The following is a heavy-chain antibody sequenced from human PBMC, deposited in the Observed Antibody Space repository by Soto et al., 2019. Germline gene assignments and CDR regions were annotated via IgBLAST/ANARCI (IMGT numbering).Heavy chain of an antibody. D-gene: IGHD3-9*01. CDR2: IFYSGST. CDR1: GGSISPYY. CDR3: ARHSSQNFDWLEY. V-gene: IGHV4-59*08. J-gene: IGHJ4*02. Sequence: QVQLQESGPGLVRPSETLSLTCTVSGGSISPYYWSWVRQPPGKGLEWIAFIFYSGSTNYNPSLTGRVTISVDTSKNQFSLKLTSVTAADTAVYYCARHSSQNFDWLEYWGQGTLVTVSS.